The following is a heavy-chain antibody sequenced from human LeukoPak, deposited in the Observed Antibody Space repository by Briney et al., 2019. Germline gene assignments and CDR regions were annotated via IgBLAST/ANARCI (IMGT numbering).Heavy chain of an antibody. CDR3: ASSSIAARLGGYYFDY. V-gene: IGHV1-69*04. D-gene: IGHD6-6*01. CDR1: GGTFSDFA. CDR2: VIPIPGRS. J-gene: IGHJ4*02. Sequence: SVKVSCKAPGGTFSDFAISWVRQAPGQGLEWMGRVIPIPGRSSYEPRFQGRVTITADRSTDTAYMELSSLRSEDTAVYYCASSSIAARLGGYYFDYWGQGTLVTVSS.